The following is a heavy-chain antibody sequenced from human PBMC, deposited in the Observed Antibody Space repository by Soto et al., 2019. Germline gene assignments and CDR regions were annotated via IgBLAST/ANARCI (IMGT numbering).Heavy chain of an antibody. CDR3: ARGSPYGSGSYLSPFDY. V-gene: IGHV4-59*01. CDR1: GGSISGYY. CDR2: ISHRGST. Sequence: SETLSLTCTVSGGSISGYYWNWIRQPPGKGLEWIGYISHRGSTNYKSSLKRRVIISVDTSKSQFSLNLNSVTAADTAVYYCARGSPYGSGSYLSPFDYWGQGTLVTVSS. J-gene: IGHJ4*02. D-gene: IGHD3-10*01.